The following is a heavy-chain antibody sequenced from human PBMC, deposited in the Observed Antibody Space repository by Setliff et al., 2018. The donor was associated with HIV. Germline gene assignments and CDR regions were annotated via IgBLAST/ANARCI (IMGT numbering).Heavy chain of an antibody. Sequence: SVKVSCKASGGTFSSYTINWVRQAPGQGLEWMGRSIPVLSMSNFALKFQGRGSIFADKSTSIAYLGLNGLTSEDTAIYYCATSFGSGVAPFDNWGQGTLVTVSS. D-gene: IGHD3-10*01. CDR3: ATSFGSGVAPFDN. J-gene: IGHJ4*02. CDR2: SIPVLSMS. CDR1: GGTFSSYT. V-gene: IGHV1-69*02.